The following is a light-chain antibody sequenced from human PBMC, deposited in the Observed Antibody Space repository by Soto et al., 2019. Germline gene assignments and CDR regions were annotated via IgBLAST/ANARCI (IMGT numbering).Light chain of an antibody. Sequence: EIVLTQSPGTLSLSPGERATLSCRASQSVSSSYLAWYQQKPGQAPRLLIYGASSRATGIPDRFSGSGSGTAFTLTISRLEPEDFAVYYWQQYGSSPWTFGPGTKVEIK. V-gene: IGKV3-20*01. CDR1: QSVSSSY. CDR2: GAS. CDR3: QQYGSSPWT. J-gene: IGKJ1*01.